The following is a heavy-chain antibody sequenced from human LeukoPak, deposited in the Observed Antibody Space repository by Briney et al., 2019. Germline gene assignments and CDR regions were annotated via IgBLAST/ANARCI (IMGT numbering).Heavy chain of an antibody. J-gene: IGHJ3*02. CDR1: GFTVSDHY. D-gene: IGHD3-22*01. CDR2: NRDKSKSYTT. CDR3: TRPSYYDSRGYSTNGFDI. Sequence: GGSLRLSCVASGFTVSDHYIDWVRQAPGKGLEWVGRNRDKSKSYTTDYAASVRGRFTISRDDSKNSLYLQMYSLKTEDTAVYFCTRPSYYDSRGYSTNGFDIWGRGAMVTVSS. V-gene: IGHV3-72*01.